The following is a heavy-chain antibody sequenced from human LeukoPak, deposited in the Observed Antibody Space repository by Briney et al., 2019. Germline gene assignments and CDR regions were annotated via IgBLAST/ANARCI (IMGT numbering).Heavy chain of an antibody. J-gene: IGHJ4*02. Sequence: PGGSLRLSCAASGFTLSDYWMHWVRQAPGKGLVWVSRINREGGTTTYADSVKGRFTISRDNAKNPPYLQMSSTRGQDMAVYYCARNLTGEKDYWGQGTLVTVPS. CDR3: ARNLTGEKDY. CDR1: GFTLSDYW. CDR2: INREGGTT. D-gene: IGHD7-27*01. V-gene: IGHV3-74*01.